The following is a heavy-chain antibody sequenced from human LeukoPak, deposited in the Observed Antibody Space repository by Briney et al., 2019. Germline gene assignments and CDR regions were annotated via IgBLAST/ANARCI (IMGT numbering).Heavy chain of an antibody. CDR2: IYYSGST. V-gene: IGHV4-39*07. D-gene: IGHD2-15*01. CDR3: VIGVGWQPDY. J-gene: IGHJ4*02. Sequence: SETLPLTCTVSGGSISSSSYYWGWIRQPPGKGLEWIGSIYYSGSTYYNPSLKSRVTISVDTSKNQFSLQLRSVTAADTAVYYCVIGVGWQPDYWGQGALVTVSS. CDR1: GGSISSSSYY.